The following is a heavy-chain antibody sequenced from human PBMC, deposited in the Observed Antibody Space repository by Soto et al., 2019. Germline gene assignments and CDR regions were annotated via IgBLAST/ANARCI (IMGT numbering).Heavy chain of an antibody. J-gene: IGHJ6*02. CDR3: ARDGDIVVVPAAMPAPPRYYYYGMDV. CDR1: GYTFTSYG. D-gene: IGHD2-2*01. Sequence: ASVKVSCKASGYTFTSYGISWVRQAPGQGLEWMGWISAYNGNTNYAQKLQGRVTMTTDTSTSTAYMELRSLRSDDTAVYYCARDGDIVVVPAAMPAPPRYYYYGMDVWGQGTTVTVSS. CDR2: ISAYNGNT. V-gene: IGHV1-18*01.